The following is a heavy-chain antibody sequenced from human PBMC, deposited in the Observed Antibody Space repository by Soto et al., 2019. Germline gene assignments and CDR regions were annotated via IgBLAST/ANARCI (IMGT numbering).Heavy chain of an antibody. J-gene: IGHJ6*03. CDR3: ARGLRPTYYYGSGSYLGGRERNYYSYMDV. V-gene: IGHV1-8*01. CDR2: MNPNSGNT. D-gene: IGHD3-10*01. CDR1: GYTFTSYD. Sequence: ASVKVSCKASGYTFTSYDINWVRQATGQGLEWMGWMNPNSGNTGYAQKFQGRVTMTRNTSISTAYMELSSLRSEDTAVYYCARGLRPTYYYGSGSYLGGRERNYYSYMDVWGKGTTLTVSS.